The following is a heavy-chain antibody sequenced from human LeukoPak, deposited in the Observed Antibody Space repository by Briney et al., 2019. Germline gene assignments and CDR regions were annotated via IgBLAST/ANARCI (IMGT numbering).Heavy chain of an antibody. CDR3: AKEEELQGVFDY. CDR1: GFTFSRYT. D-gene: IGHD1-26*01. V-gene: IGHV3-21*04. Sequence: GGSLRLSCAASGFTFSRYTMNWVRQAPGKGLEWVSSISSSSSYIYYADSVKGRFTISRDNSKDTLYLQMNSLRAEDTAVYYCAKEEELQGVFDYWGQGTLDTVSS. J-gene: IGHJ4*02. CDR2: ISSSSSYI.